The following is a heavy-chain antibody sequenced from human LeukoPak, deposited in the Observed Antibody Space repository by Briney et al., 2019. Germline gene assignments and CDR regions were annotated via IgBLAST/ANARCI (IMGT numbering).Heavy chain of an antibody. J-gene: IGHJ4*02. V-gene: IGHV1-46*01. CDR2: INPSGGST. D-gene: IGHD6-19*01. CDR3: ARASPGIAVAGPPFDY. CDR1: GGTFSSYA. Sequence: GASVKVSCKASGGTFSSYAISWVRQAPGQGLEWMGIINPSGGSTSYAQKFQGRVTMTRDTSTSTVYMELSSLRSEDTAVYYCARASPGIAVAGPPFDYWGQGTLVTVSS.